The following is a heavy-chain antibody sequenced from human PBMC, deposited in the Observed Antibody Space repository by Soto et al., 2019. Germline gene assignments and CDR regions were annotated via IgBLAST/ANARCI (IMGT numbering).Heavy chain of an antibody. J-gene: IGHJ6*02. D-gene: IGHD6-19*01. Sequence: LRLSCEASGFPFDNYAMSWVRQAPGKGLEWVSGISWNSGSIGYADSVKGRFTISRDNAKNSLYLQMNSLRAEDTALYYCAKDRAVANYYYYYGMDVWGQGTTVTVSS. CDR3: AKDRAVANYYYYYGMDV. CDR1: GFPFDNYA. V-gene: IGHV3-9*01. CDR2: ISWNSGSI.